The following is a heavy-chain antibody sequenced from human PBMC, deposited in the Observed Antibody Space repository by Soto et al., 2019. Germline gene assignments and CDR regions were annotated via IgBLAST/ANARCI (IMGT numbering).Heavy chain of an antibody. CDR1: GYTFTSYG. J-gene: IGHJ4*02. Sequence: ASVKVSCKASGYTFTSYGISWVRQAPGQGLEWMGWISAYNGNTNYAQKLQGRVTMTTDTSTSTAYMELRSLRSDDTAVYYCARDVGYCTNGVFYGYWAQGTLVTVSS. V-gene: IGHV1-18*01. D-gene: IGHD2-8*01. CDR2: ISAYNGNT. CDR3: ARDVGYCTNGVFYGY.